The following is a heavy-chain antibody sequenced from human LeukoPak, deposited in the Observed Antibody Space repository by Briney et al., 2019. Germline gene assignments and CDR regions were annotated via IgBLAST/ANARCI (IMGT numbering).Heavy chain of an antibody. CDR1: GGSISSYY. CDR3: ARRAGAYCYYYMDV. J-gene: IGHJ6*03. V-gene: IGHV4-4*09. Sequence: PSETLSLTCAVSGGSISSYYWSWVRQPPGKGLEWIGYIYTSGSTNYNPSLKCRVTISVDTSKNQFSLKLISVTAADTAVYYCARRAGAYCYYYMDVWGKGATVTVSS. D-gene: IGHD6-19*01. CDR2: IYTSGST.